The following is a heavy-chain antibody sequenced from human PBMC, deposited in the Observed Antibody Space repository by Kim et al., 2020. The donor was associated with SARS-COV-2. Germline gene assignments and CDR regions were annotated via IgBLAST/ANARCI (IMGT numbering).Heavy chain of an antibody. D-gene: IGHD6-13*01. V-gene: IGHV3-23*03. Sequence: GGSLRLSCAASGFTFSSYAMSWVRQAPGKGLEWVSVIYSGGSSTYYADSVKGRFTISRDNSKNTLYLQMNSLRVEDTAVYYCAKEEAAAGPFDYWGQGTLVTVSS. CDR2: IYSGGSST. CDR1: GFTFSSYA. CDR3: AKEEAAAGPFDY. J-gene: IGHJ4*02.